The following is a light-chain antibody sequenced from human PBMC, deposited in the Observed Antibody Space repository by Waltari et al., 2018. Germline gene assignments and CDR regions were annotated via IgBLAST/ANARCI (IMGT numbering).Light chain of an antibody. V-gene: IGKV1-39*01. CDR1: EDLNKY. J-gene: IGKJ4*01. CDR2: ATS. CDR3: QQSYRAPLT. Sequence: DIQMTQSPSSLSESVGDRDTITCRASEDLNKYLNWYQQKPGKAPRLLISATSTLRSGVPSRFSGSSSGTDFSLTISSLQAEDFAIYYCQQSYRAPLTFGGGTKVEI.